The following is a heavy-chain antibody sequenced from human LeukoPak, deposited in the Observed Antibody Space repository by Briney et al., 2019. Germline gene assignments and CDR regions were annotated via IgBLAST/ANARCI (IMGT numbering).Heavy chain of an antibody. CDR3: ARGDSGGYCSGPICYGPTHTQTFDY. CDR1: GFVVTSNY. D-gene: IGHD2-2*01. J-gene: IGHJ4*02. Sequence: GGSLRLSCAASGFVVTSNYMSWVRQAPGKGLEWVSFIYSGGSTVYADSVKGRFTISRDSSDNTLYLQMNSLRADDTAVYYCARGDSGGYCSGPICYGPTHTQTFDYWGQGTLVTVSS. CDR2: IYSGGST. V-gene: IGHV3-53*05.